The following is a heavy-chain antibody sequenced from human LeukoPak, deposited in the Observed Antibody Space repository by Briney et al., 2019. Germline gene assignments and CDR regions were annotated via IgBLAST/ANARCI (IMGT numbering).Heavy chain of an antibody. CDR3: ARDRAACTANKIDY. CDR2: ISAYNGNT. V-gene: IGHV1-18*01. CDR1: GYTFTSYG. Sequence: ASVKVSCKASGYTFTSYGISWVRQAPGQGLEWMGWISAYNGNTNYAQKLQGRVTMTTDTSTSTAYMELRSLRSDDTAVYYCARDRAACTANKIDYWGQGTLVTVSS. D-gene: IGHD2-8*01. J-gene: IGHJ4*02.